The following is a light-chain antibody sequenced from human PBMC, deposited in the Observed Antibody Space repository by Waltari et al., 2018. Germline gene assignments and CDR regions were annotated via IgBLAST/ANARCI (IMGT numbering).Light chain of an antibody. CDR3: QQYGNSPWT. CDR2: VKS. V-gene: IGKV3-20*01. J-gene: IGKJ1*01. Sequence: SSRATASIRRTPFAGNQHNPGQAPTLLVYVKSSRATGIPDRFSGSGSATHFTLTISRLEPEDFAVYYCQQYGNSPWTFGQGTKVEVK. CDR1: ASIRRTP.